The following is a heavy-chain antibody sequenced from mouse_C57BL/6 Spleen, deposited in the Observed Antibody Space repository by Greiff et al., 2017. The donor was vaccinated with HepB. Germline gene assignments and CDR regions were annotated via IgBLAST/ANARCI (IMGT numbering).Heavy chain of an antibody. V-gene: IGHV1-64*01. CDR1: GYTFTSYW. J-gene: IGHJ1*03. D-gene: IGHD2-1*01. CDR3: APIYYGYGYFDV. CDR2: IHPNSGST. Sequence: QVQLQRPGAELVKPGASVKLSCKASGYTFTSYWMHWVKQRPGQGLEWIGMIHPNSGSTNYNEKFKSKATLTVDKSSSTAYMQLSSLTSEDSAVYYCAPIYYGYGYFDVWGTGTTVTVSS.